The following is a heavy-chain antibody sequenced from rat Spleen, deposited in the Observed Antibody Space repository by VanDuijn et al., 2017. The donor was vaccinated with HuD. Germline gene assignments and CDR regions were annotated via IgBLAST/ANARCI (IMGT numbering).Heavy chain of an antibody. CDR1: GFTFDDYE. J-gene: IGHJ2*01. V-gene: IGHV5S23*01. D-gene: IGHD1-2*01. Sequence: EVQLVESGGGLVQPGRSLKFSCAASGFTFDDYEMTWVRQAPTKGLEWVASITTGGAITSYRDSVKGRFTISRDTAKSTLYLQMDSLMSEDTATYYCARHVPIAAISTHTMGITGDFDYWGQGVIVTVSS. CDR3: ARHVPIAAISTHTMGITGDFDY. CDR2: ITTGGAIT.